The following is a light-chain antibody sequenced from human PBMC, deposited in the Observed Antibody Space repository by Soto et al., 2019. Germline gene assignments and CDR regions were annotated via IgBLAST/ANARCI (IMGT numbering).Light chain of an antibody. V-gene: IGKV3-15*01. Sequence: ELLVTPPAAARSVSPRKRATPSRRASQGIGDTLAWYQHKPGQTPRLLIYDTSTRATGVPARFSGSRSGTEFTLTINSLQSEDFAVYYCQRYNNWPLTFGGGTKVDIK. CDR1: QGIGDT. CDR2: DTS. J-gene: IGKJ4*01. CDR3: QRYNNWPLT.